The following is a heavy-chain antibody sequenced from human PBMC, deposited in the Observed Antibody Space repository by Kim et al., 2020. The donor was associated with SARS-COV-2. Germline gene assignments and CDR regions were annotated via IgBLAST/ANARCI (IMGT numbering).Heavy chain of an antibody. CDR3: ARGITIFGVVTNGMDV. J-gene: IGHJ6*02. Sequence: SLKGRVTISVDTSKNQFSLKRSSVTAADTAVYYCARGITIFGVVTNGMDVWGQGTTVTVSS. D-gene: IGHD3-3*01. V-gene: IGHV4-31*02.